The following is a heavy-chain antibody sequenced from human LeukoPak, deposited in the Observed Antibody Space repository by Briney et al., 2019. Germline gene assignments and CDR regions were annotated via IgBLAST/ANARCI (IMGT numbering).Heavy chain of an antibody. D-gene: IGHD3-10*01. Sequence: GGSLRLSRAASGFTFSSYGMHWVRQAPGKGLEWVAVIWYDGSNKYYADSVKGRFTISRDNSKSTLYLQMNSLRAEDTAVYYCARDASQDVWFGELLSRSYYFDYWSQGTLVTVSS. CDR1: GFTFSSYG. CDR3: ARDASQDVWFGELLSRSYYFDY. J-gene: IGHJ4*02. V-gene: IGHV3-33*01. CDR2: IWYDGSNK.